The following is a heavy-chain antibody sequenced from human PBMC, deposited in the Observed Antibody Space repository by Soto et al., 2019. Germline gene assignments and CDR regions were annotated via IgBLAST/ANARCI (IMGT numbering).Heavy chain of an antibody. V-gene: IGHV3-53*01. D-gene: IGHD4-17*01. Sequence: GGSLRLSCAVSGFTVSSNHVTWVRQATGKGLQWVSAIWNDGNTYYADSVKGRFTISRDNSKNTVFLQMNSLRAEDTAVYYRKGYGGNSVWGQGALVTVSS. CDR2: IWNDGNT. J-gene: IGHJ4*02. CDR3: KGYGGNSV. CDR1: GFTVSSNH.